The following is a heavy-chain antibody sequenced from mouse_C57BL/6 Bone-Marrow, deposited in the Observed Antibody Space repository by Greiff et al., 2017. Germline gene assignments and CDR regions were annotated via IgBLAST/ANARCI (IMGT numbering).Heavy chain of an antibody. V-gene: IGHV1-54*01. CDR2: INPGSGGT. CDR3: AESSSWYSWFAY. Sequence: LVESGAELVRPGASVKVSCKASGYAFTNYLIEWVKQRPGQGLEWIGVINPGSGGTNYNEKFKGTATMTADKSSSTAYMQLSSLTSEVSAVYFYAESSSWYSWFAYWGQGTLVTVSA. J-gene: IGHJ3*01. D-gene: IGHD1-1*01. CDR1: GYAFTNYL.